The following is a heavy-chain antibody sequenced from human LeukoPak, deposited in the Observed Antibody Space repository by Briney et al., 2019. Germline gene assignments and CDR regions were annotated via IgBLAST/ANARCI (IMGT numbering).Heavy chain of an antibody. Sequence: VASVKVSCKASGYTFTSYAISWVRQAPGQGLEWMGGIIPIFGTANYAQKFQGRVTITADESTSTAYMELSSLRSEDTAVYYCARVGALVPYYYGMDVWGQGTTVTVS. CDR2: IIPIFGTA. D-gene: IGHD2-15*01. V-gene: IGHV1-69*13. CDR3: ARVGALVPYYYGMDV. CDR1: GYTFTSYA. J-gene: IGHJ6*02.